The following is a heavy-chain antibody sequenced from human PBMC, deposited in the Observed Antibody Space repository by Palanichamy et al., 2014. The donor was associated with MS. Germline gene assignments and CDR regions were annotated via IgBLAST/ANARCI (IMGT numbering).Heavy chain of an antibody. J-gene: IGHJ4*02. D-gene: IGHD6-19*01. CDR1: GITFSNYD. CDR3: AKDPVRSGWVPLDY. Sequence: EVQLLESGGGLVQPGGSLKLSCAASGITFSNYDMSWVRQAPGKGLEWVSAISNSGGSTYYADPVKGRFTVSRDKSKNTLYLQMNSLRAEDTAVYYCAKDPVRSGWVPLDYWGQGTLVTVSS. V-gene: IGHV3-23*01. CDR2: ISNSGGST.